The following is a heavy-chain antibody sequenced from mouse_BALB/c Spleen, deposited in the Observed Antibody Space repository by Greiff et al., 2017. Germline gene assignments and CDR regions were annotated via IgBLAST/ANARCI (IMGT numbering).Heavy chain of an antibody. D-gene: IGHD1-1*01. CDR3: ARSYGSSYAWFAY. V-gene: IGHV3-8*02. J-gene: IGHJ3*01. Sequence: EVQRVESGPSLVKPSQTLSLTCSVTGDSITSGYWNWIRKFPGNKLEYMGYISYSGSTYYNPSLKSRISITRDTSKNQYYLQLNSVTTEDTATYYCARSYGSSYAWFAYWGQGTLVTVSA. CDR1: GDSITSGY. CDR2: ISYSGST.